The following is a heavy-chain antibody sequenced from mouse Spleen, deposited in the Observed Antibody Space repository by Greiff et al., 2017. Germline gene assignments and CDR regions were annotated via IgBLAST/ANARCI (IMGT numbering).Heavy chain of an antibody. D-gene: IGHD2-1*01. Sequence: QVQLKESGAELVKPGASVKISCKASGYAFSGYWMNWVKQRPGKGLEWIGQIYPGDGDTNYNGKFKGKATLTADKSSSTAYMQLSSLTSEDSAVYFCARGLLGDYWGQGTTLTVSS. CDR1: GYAFSGYW. J-gene: IGHJ2*01. CDR2: IYPGDGDT. CDR3: ARGLLGDY. V-gene: IGHV1-80*01.